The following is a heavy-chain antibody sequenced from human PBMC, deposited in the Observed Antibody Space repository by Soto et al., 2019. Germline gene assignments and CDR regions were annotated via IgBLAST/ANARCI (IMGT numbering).Heavy chain of an antibody. CDR2: ISGSGGST. D-gene: IGHD2-15*01. Sequence: GGSLRLSCAASGFTFSSYAMSWVRQAPGKGLEWVSAISGSGGSTYYADSVKGRFTISRDNSKNTLYLQMNSLRAEDTAVYYCAKDYHCSGGSCYSFRGVYWGQGTPVTVSS. CDR3: AKDYHCSGGSCYSFRGVY. CDR1: GFTFSSYA. V-gene: IGHV3-23*01. J-gene: IGHJ4*02.